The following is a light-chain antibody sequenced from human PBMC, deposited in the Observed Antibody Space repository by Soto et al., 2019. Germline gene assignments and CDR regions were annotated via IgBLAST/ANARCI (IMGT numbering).Light chain of an antibody. CDR3: AAWDDSLSGPWV. CDR2: SNN. Sequence: QSVLTQPPSASGTPGQRVTISCSGSSSNIGSNYVYWYQQLPGTAPKLLIYSNNQRPSGVPDRFSGSKSGTSVSLAISGLRSEDEADYYCAAWDDSLSGPWVFGGGTKLTVL. J-gene: IGLJ3*02. CDR1: SSNIGSNY. V-gene: IGLV1-47*02.